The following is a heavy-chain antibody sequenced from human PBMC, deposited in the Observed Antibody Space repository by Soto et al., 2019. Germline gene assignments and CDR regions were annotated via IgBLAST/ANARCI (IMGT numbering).Heavy chain of an antibody. Sequence: PGGSLRLSCAASGFTFSSYAMHWVRQAPGKGLEWVAVISYDGSNKYYADSVKGRFTISRDNSKNTLYLQMNSLRAEDTAVYYCARTTGYSSSWYLPEGYYFDYWGQGTLVTVSS. V-gene: IGHV3-30-3*01. J-gene: IGHJ4*02. CDR3: ARTTGYSSSWYLPEGYYFDY. CDR1: GFTFSSYA. D-gene: IGHD6-13*01. CDR2: ISYDGSNK.